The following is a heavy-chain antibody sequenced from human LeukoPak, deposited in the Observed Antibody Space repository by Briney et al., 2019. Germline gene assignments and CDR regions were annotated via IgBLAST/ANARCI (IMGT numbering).Heavy chain of an antibody. CDR3: ARDFRLSSGEGYTDV. CDR2: IYTSGST. Sequence: SETLSLTCTVSGGSISSYCWSWIRQPAGKGLEWIGRIYTSGSTNYNPSLKSRVTMSVDTSKNQFSLKLSSVTAADTAVYYCARDFRLSSGEGYTDVWGKGIKVTVSS. J-gene: IGHJ6*03. D-gene: IGHD6-19*01. CDR1: GGSISSYC. V-gene: IGHV4-4*07.